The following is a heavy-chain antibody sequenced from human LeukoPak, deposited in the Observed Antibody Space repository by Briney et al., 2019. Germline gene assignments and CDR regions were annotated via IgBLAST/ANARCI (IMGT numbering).Heavy chain of an antibody. CDR1: GFSISNNA. CDR3: TKGDDYGANTRLPKYNWFDP. V-gene: IGHV3-30*02. J-gene: IGHJ5*02. CDR2: IRYDGNNK. D-gene: IGHD4-23*01. Sequence: GGSLRLSCAASGFSISNNAMHWVRQAPGGGLEWVALIRYDGNNKNYADSVKGPFTISRDNSRDTLYLQMNSLRADDTAVYYCTKGDDYGANTRLPKYNWFDPWGQGTLVTVSS.